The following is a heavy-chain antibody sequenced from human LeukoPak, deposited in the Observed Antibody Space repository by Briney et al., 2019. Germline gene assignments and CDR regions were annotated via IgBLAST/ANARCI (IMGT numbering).Heavy chain of an antibody. CDR3: ARDGTYCSGGSCYLGDYYYGMDV. D-gene: IGHD2-15*01. CDR2: ISNNGGYT. J-gene: IGHJ6*02. CDR1: GFTFSSSA. V-gene: IGHV3-23*01. Sequence: GGSLRLSCAASGFTFSSSAMSWVRQAPGKGLEWVSAISNNGGYTYYADSVKGRFTISRDNSRNTLYLQMNSLRAEDTAVYYCARDGTYCSGGSCYLGDYYYGMDVWGQGTTVTVSS.